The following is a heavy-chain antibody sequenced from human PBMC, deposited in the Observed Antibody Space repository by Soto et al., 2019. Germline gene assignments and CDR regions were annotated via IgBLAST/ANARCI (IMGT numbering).Heavy chain of an antibody. Sequence: EVQLVESGGDLVQPGGSLRVSCAASGFTVSNYWMTWVRQAPGEGLEWVADIQRDGGEEQHVDSVKGRITISRDNANNSLYLQMNSRRAEDTAVYYCAGASRSGNTGYALDYWGQGTLVTVSP. CDR1: GFTVSNYW. D-gene: IGHD5-12*01. J-gene: IGHJ4*02. CDR3: AGASRSGNTGYALDY. CDR2: IQRDGGEE. V-gene: IGHV3-7*01.